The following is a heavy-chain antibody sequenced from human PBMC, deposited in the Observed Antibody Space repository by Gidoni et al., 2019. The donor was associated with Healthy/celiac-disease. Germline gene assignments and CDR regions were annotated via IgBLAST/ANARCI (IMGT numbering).Heavy chain of an antibody. J-gene: IGHJ5*02. V-gene: IGHV4-61*01. D-gene: IGHD6-19*01. CDR3: ARDIRIAVAGTGLDWFDP. Sequence: QVQLQASGPGLVKPGGSVSSGSYYWSWIRQPPGKGLEWIGYIYYSGSTNYNPSLKSRVTISVDTSKNQFSLKLSSVTAADTAVYYCARDIRIAVAGTGLDWFDPWGQGTLVTVSS. CDR1: GGSVSSGSYY. CDR2: IYYSGST.